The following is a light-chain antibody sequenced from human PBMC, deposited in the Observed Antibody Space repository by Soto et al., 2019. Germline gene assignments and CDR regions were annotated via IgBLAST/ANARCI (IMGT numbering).Light chain of an antibody. Sequence: EIVLTQSPGTLSLSPGERATLSCRASQSVSSNYLAWYQQKPGQAPRLLIYGASSRATAITDRFSGSGSGTDFTLTISRLEPEDFAVDYCQQHGGSPSYTFGQGTKLEIQ. CDR1: QSVSSNY. J-gene: IGKJ2*01. CDR2: GAS. V-gene: IGKV3-20*01. CDR3: QQHGGSPSYT.